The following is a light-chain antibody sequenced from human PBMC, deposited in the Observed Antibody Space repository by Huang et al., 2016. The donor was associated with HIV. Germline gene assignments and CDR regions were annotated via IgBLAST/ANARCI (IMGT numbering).Light chain of an antibody. J-gene: IGKJ2*01. CDR2: GAS. CDR1: ESVSSI. CDR3: QQYNNGPPYT. Sequence: EILMTQSPATLSVYPWERATLSCRASESVSSILAWYQQKPGQAPRLLIYGASVRATGVPNRFGGSGSGTDFTLTISGLQSEDVAVYYCQQYNNGPPYTFGQGTKLEI. V-gene: IGKV3-15*01.